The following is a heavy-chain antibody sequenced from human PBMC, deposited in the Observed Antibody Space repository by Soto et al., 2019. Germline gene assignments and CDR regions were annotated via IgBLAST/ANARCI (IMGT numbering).Heavy chain of an antibody. Sequence: QVQLQQWGAGLLKPSETLSLTCAVYGGSFSGYYWTWIRQPPGTGLEWIGEINHSGSTNYNPSLKSRVTISVDTSKNQFSRKLTSVTAADTAVYYWARDKITGLFDYWGQGTLVTVSS. V-gene: IGHV4-34*01. CDR2: INHSGST. CDR1: GGSFSGYY. CDR3: ARDKITGLFDY. D-gene: IGHD2-8*02. J-gene: IGHJ4*02.